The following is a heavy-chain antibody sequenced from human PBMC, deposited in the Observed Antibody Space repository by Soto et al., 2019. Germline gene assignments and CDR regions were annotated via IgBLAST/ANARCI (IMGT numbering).Heavy chain of an antibody. CDR3: ARGVGFGYYYYHMDL. CDR1: GESVTSARDY. Sequence: SETLSLTRTVSGESVTSARDYCAWSREPPGKGLEWFGYIYSSGSADYNPSLGSRVTISIDTSKNQFSLKLTSVTAADTAVYYCARGVGFGYYYYHMDLWGQGTTVTVSS. D-gene: IGHD3-10*01. V-gene: IGHV4-61*01. J-gene: IGHJ6*02. CDR2: IYSSGSA.